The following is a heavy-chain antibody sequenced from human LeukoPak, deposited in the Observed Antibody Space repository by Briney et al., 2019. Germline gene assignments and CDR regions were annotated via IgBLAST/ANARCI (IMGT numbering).Heavy chain of an antibody. CDR2: INPSGGST. CDR1: GYTLTAYY. J-gene: IGHJ3*02. CDR3: ARDSEGSDAFDI. Sequence: ASVKVSCKASGYTLTAYYIYWVRQAPGQGLEWMGIINPSGGSTSYAQKFQGRVTMTRDTSTSTVYMELSSLRSEDTAVYYCARDSEGSDAFDIWGQGTMVTVSS. D-gene: IGHD3-10*01. V-gene: IGHV1-46*01.